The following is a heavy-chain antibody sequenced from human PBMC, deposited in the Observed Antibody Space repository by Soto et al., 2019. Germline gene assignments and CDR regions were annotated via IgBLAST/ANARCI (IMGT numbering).Heavy chain of an antibody. D-gene: IGHD1-20*01. V-gene: IGHV6-1*01. CDR2: TYYRSKWYN. Sequence: SQTLSLTCAISGDSVSSNSAAWNWIRQSPSRGLEWLGRTYYRSKWYNDYAVSVKSRIPINPDASKNQFSLQLNSVTPEDTAVYYCARDGYNWNPGGDYYYYYGMDVWGQGTTVTVSS. J-gene: IGHJ6*02. CDR1: GDSVSSNSAA. CDR3: ARDGYNWNPGGDYYYYYGMDV.